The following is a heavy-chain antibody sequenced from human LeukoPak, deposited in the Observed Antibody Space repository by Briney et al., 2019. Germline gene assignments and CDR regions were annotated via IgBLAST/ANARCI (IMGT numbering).Heavy chain of an antibody. CDR2: ISGSGGST. Sequence: GGSLRLSCAASGFTFSSYAMSWVRQAPGKGLEWVSAISGSGGSTYYADSVKGRFTISRDNAKNSLYLQMNSLRAEDTAVYYCARDVSYYYDSSGSEPDYWGQGTLVTVSS. D-gene: IGHD3-22*01. V-gene: IGHV3-23*01. J-gene: IGHJ4*02. CDR3: ARDVSYYYDSSGSEPDY. CDR1: GFTFSSYA.